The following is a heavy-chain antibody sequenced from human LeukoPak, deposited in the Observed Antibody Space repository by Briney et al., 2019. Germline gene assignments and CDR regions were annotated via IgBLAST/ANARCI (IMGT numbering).Heavy chain of an antibody. Sequence: SETLSLTCTVSGGSISSYYWSWIRQPAGKGLEWIGRIYPSGNTNYNPSLKSRVTMSVDTSKNQFSLKLSSVTAADTAVYYCARINYYGSGRDYYYYYMDVWGKGTTVTISS. CDR3: ARINYYGSGRDYYYYYMDV. CDR2: IYPSGNT. D-gene: IGHD3-10*01. CDR1: GGSISSYY. V-gene: IGHV4-4*07. J-gene: IGHJ6*03.